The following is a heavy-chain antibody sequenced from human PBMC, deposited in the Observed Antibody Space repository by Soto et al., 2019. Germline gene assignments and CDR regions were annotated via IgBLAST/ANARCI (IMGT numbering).Heavy chain of an antibody. V-gene: IGHV4-59*12. CDR2: IYYSGST. J-gene: IGHJ5*02. CDR3: ARGFNDYVWGSNWFDP. CDR1: GGSISSYY. Sequence: TLSLTCTVSGGSISSYYWSWIRQPPGKGLEWIGYIYYSGSTYYNPSLKSRVTISVDTSKNQFSLKLSSVTAADTAVYYCARGFNDYVWGSNWFDPWGQGTLVTVSS. D-gene: IGHD3-16*01.